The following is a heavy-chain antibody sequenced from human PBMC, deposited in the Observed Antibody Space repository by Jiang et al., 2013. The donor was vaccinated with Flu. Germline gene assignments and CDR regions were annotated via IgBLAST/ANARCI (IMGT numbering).Heavy chain of an antibody. D-gene: IGHD2-2*02. Sequence: SGAEVKQPGSSVKVSCKSSGVHFDYYTINWVRQAPGQGLEWLGGIIPVYRARNFARKFQDRLTLIADKSTTTVYMELSSLTSADSAIYYCARGGGMNGGGYIDRMEYFYYPMDVWGQGTTVTVFS. V-gene: IGHV1-69*06. CDR2: IIPVYRAR. J-gene: IGHJ6*02. CDR1: GVHFDYYT. CDR3: ARGGGMNGGGYIDRMEYFYYPMDV.